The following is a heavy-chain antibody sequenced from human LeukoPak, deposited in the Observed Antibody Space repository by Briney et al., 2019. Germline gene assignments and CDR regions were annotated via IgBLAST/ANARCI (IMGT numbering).Heavy chain of an antibody. D-gene: IGHD6-19*01. J-gene: IGHJ4*02. CDR1: GYTFTDYY. CDR2: INPNSGGT. Sequence: ASVTVSCKASGYTFTDYYIHWVRQAPGQGLEWMGWINPNSGGTNYSQKFQGRVTITRDTSISTAYTQLSRLTSDDTAVYYCARDLVILYNTGSTPDYWGQGTLVTVSS. V-gene: IGHV1-2*02. CDR3: ARDLVILYNTGSTPDY.